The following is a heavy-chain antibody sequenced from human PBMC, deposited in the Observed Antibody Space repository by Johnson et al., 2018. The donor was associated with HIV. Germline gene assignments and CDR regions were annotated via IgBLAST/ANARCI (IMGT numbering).Heavy chain of an antibody. CDR2: ISSDGGST. D-gene: IGHD5-24*01. V-gene: IGHV3-64*01. J-gene: IGHJ3*02. Sequence: VQLVESGGGVVQPGGSLRLSCAASGFTFSTYAMHWVRQAPGKGLEYVSGISSDGGSTYYANSVKGRFTISRDNSKNTLYLQMGSLRAEDMAVYYCARCRDGYTLLSAFDIWGQGTMVTVSS. CDR1: GFTFSTYA. CDR3: ARCRDGYTLLSAFDI.